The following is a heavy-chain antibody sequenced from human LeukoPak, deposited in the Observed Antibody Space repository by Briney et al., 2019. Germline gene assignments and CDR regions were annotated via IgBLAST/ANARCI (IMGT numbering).Heavy chain of an antibody. CDR2: ISDDGSNK. CDR3: ARDSYYDNSGLIDY. J-gene: IGHJ4*02. CDR1: GFTFISYA. Sequence: GWSLRLSCAASGFTFISYAMHWVRQARGKGLEWVAVISDDGSNKYYADSVTRRFTISRNNSKNTLYLQMNSLRAEDTAVYYCARDSYYDNSGLIDYWGQGTLVTVSS. D-gene: IGHD3-22*01. V-gene: IGHV3-30*04.